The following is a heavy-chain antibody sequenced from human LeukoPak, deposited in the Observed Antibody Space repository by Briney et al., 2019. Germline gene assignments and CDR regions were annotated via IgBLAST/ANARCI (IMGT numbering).Heavy chain of an antibody. Sequence: SQTLSLTWTVAGGSMSGHFWSWIRQPPGKGREWIGFIYYTGSTHSNTSPTSRVTISADKSNNQFSLKLNSVTAADTALYYCARMFYSSTRYREGGFDYWGQGTLVSVSS. CDR2: IYYTGST. V-gene: IGHV4-59*11. D-gene: IGHD6-13*01. CDR1: GGSMSGHF. CDR3: ARMFYSSTRYREGGFDY. J-gene: IGHJ4*02.